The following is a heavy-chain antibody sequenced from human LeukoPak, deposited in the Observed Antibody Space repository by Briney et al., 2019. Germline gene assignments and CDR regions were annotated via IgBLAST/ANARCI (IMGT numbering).Heavy chain of an antibody. CDR1: GYTFTSYE. CDR2: MNPDSGNT. D-gene: IGHD5-18*01. Sequence: ASVKVSCKASGYTFTSYEINWVRQAPGQGLEWMGWMNPDSGNTGYAQKFQGRVTMTRNTSINTAYMQLSSLRSEDTAVYYCARGRGKYSSLDYWGQGTLVTVSS. V-gene: IGHV1-8*01. CDR3: ARGRGKYSSLDY. J-gene: IGHJ4*02.